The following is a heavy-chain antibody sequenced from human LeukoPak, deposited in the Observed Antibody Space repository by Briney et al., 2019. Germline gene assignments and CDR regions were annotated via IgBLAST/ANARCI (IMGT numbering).Heavy chain of an antibody. CDR1: GYTFTGYY. CDR3: ARNDWNDPWFDP. J-gene: IGHJ5*02. D-gene: IGHD1-1*01. V-gene: IGHV1-2*02. CDR2: LNPKSGST. Sequence: GASVKVSCKASGYTFTGYYIHWVRQAPGQGLEWMGWLNPKSGSTNYAQNFQGRVTMTRDTIINTAYMELSRLRSDDTAVYYCARNDWNDPWFDPWGQGTLVTVSS.